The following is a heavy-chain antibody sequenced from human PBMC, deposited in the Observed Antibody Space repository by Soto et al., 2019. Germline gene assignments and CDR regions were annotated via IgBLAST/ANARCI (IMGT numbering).Heavy chain of an antibody. CDR3: EKGVAVAGTSLLSDY. CDR1: GFTFSSYA. Sequence: EVQLLESGGGLVQPGGSLRLSCAASGFTFSSYAMSWVRQAPGKGLEWVSAISGSGGSTYYADSVKGRFTISRDNSKNTLYLQMNSLRAEDTAVYYCEKGVAVAGTSLLSDYWGQGTLVTVSS. D-gene: IGHD6-19*01. V-gene: IGHV3-23*01. CDR2: ISGSGGST. J-gene: IGHJ4*02.